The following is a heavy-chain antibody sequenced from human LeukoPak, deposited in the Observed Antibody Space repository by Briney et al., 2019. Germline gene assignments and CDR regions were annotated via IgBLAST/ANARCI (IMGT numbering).Heavy chain of an antibody. D-gene: IGHD1-26*01. CDR1: GFTVDDYA. V-gene: IGHV3-43*02. J-gene: IGHJ5*02. CDR3: AKGVRSGTYYNCFDP. CDR2: ISGDGDNT. Sequence: GGSLRLSCVASGFTVDDYALHWVRQAPGKGLEWISVISGDGDNTHYADSVKGRFTISRDNSKNSLYLQMSSLRADDTALYYWAKGVRSGTYYNCFDPWGQGTLVTVSS.